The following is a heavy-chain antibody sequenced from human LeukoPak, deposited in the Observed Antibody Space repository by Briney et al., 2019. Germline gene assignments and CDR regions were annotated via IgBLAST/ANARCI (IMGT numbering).Heavy chain of an antibody. CDR2: IRGSGDST. J-gene: IGHJ4*02. D-gene: IGHD3-9*01. CDR1: GFTFSSYV. CDR3: AKGLRYFDWLLMPASFDY. Sequence: GGSLRLSCAASGFTFSSYVMSWVRQAPGKGLEWVSTIRGSGDSTYHADSVKGRFTISRDNSKNTLYLQMNSLRAEDTAVYYCAKGLRYFDWLLMPASFDYWGQGTLVTVSS. V-gene: IGHV3-23*01.